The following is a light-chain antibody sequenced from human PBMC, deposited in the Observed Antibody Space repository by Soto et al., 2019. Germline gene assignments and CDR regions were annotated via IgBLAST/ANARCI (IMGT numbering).Light chain of an antibody. CDR1: QSVSSSY. Sequence: EIVLTQSPGTLSLSPGERATLSCRASQSVSSSYLAWYQQKPGQAPRLLIYGASSRATGIPERFSGSESGTDFTLTISRLEPEDFAVYYCQQYDISPWTFGQGTKVEI. CDR2: GAS. CDR3: QQYDISPWT. V-gene: IGKV3-20*01. J-gene: IGKJ1*01.